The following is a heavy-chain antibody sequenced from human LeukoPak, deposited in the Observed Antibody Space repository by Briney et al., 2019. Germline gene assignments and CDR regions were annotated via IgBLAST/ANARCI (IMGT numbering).Heavy chain of an antibody. J-gene: IGHJ4*02. V-gene: IGHV4-31*03. D-gene: IGHD1-26*01. Sequence: PSQTLSLTCTVSGGSISSGGYYWSWIRQHPGKGLEWIGYIYYSGSTYYNPSLKSRVTISVDTSKNQFSLKLSSVTAADTAVYYCARDSGVGATFLYFDYWGQGTLVTVSS. CDR1: GGSISSGGYY. CDR2: IYYSGST. CDR3: ARDSGVGATFLYFDY.